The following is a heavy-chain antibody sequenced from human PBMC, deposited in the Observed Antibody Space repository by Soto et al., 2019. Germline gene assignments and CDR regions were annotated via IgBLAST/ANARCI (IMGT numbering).Heavy chain of an antibody. Sequence: EVQLVESGGGLVQPGGSLRLSCAASGFTVSSNYMSWVRQAPGKGLEWVSVIYSGGSTYYADSVKGRFTISRDNSKNTPYRQMNSWRAEDTAVCYCESDYDDYVLHAFDIWGQGTMGPVSS. D-gene: IGHD4-17*01. J-gene: IGHJ3*02. V-gene: IGHV3-66*01. CDR3: ESDYDDYVLHAFDI. CDR2: IYSGGST. CDR1: GFTVSSNY.